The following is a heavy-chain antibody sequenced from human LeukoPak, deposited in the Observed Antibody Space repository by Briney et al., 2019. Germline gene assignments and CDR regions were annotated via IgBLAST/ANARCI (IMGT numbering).Heavy chain of an antibody. CDR2: IYYSGST. CDR1: GGSISSYY. Sequence: SETLSLTCTVSGGSISSYYWSWIRQHLGKGLEWIGYIYYSGSTNYNPSLKSRVTISVDTPKNQFSLKLSSVTAADTAVYYCARSPDSSGYWGYFDYWGQGTLVTVSS. D-gene: IGHD3-22*01. V-gene: IGHV4-59*01. CDR3: ARSPDSSGYWGYFDY. J-gene: IGHJ4*02.